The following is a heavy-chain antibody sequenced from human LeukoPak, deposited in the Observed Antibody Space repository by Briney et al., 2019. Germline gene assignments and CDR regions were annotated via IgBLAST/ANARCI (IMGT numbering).Heavy chain of an antibody. CDR2: IRKITTTT. CDR1: GFTISDYS. CDR3: TRDPEALDY. V-gene: IGHV3-48*02. J-gene: IGHJ4*02. Sequence: PGGSLRLSCAASGFTISDYSMNWVRQAPGKGLEWISYIRKITTTTYYADSVRGRFASSRDKAKNAVYLQMNSLRDDDTAVYYCTRDPEALDYWGQGTLVTVSS.